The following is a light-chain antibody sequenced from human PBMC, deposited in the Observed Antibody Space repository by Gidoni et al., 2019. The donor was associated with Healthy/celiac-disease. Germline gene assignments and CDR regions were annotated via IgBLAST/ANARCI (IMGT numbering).Light chain of an antibody. CDR1: QSVSSSY. Sequence: EIVLTQSPGTLSLSPGERATLSFRDSQSVSSSYLAWYQQKPGQAPRLLIYGASSRATGIPDRVSGSGSGTDFTLTISRLEPEDFAVYYCQQYGSSPLLTFGGGTKVEIK. CDR3: QQYGSSPLLT. V-gene: IGKV3-20*01. J-gene: IGKJ4*02. CDR2: GAS.